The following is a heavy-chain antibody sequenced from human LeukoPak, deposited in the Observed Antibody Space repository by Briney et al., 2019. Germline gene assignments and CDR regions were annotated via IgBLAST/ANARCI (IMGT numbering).Heavy chain of an antibody. V-gene: IGHV4-59*08. CDR3: ARHYGNGWLGYYYDSSGDGFFDY. CDR1: GGSISSYY. J-gene: IGHJ4*02. D-gene: IGHD3-22*01. CDR2: IYYSGST. Sequence: PSETLSLTCTVSGGSISSYYWSWIRQPPGKGLEWIGYIYYSGSTNYNPSLKSRVTISVDTSKNQFSLKLSSVTAADTAVYYCARHYGNGWLGYYYDSSGDGFFDYWGQGTLVTVSS.